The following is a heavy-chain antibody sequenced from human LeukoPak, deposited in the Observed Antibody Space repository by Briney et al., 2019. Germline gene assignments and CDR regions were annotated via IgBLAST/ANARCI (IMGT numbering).Heavy chain of an antibody. CDR1: GFTFSSYW. V-gene: IGHV3-74*01. CDR2: INSDGSST. J-gene: IGHJ4*02. D-gene: IGHD6-19*01. Sequence: PGGSLILSCAASGFTFSSYWMHWVRQAPGKGLVWVSRINSDGSSTSYADSVKGRFTISRDNAKNTLYLQMNSLRAEDTAVYYCARALYSSGWYPDYWGQGTLVTVSS. CDR3: ARALYSSGWYPDY.